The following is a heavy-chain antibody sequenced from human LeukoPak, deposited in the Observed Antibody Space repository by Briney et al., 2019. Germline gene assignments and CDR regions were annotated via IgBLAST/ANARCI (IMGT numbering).Heavy chain of an antibody. CDR3: ARDREVVTARAQMDV. Sequence: GGSLRLSCAASGFTFSSYTMHWVRQAPGKGLEWVALTSSDGNKYFADSVKGRFTISRDNSKNTVFLQMNSLRAEDSAIYYCARDREVVTARAQMDVWGKGTTVTVSS. CDR2: TSSDGNK. CDR1: GFTFSSYT. V-gene: IGHV3-30*14. J-gene: IGHJ6*04. D-gene: IGHD2-21*02.